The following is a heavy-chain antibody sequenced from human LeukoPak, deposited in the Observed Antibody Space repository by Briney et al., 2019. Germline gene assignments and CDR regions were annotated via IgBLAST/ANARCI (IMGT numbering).Heavy chain of an antibody. CDR2: IYYSGST. J-gene: IGHJ2*01. CDR3: ARLSMVRGVLYSTDWHFDL. D-gene: IGHD3-10*01. V-gene: IGHV4-39*07. Sequence: PSETLSLTCTVSGVSIISSTYYWGWIRQPPGTGLEWIGSIYYSGSTYYHPSLKSRVTISVDTSKNQFSLKLSSVTAADTAVYYCARLSMVRGVLYSTDWHFDLWGRGTLVTVSS. CDR1: GVSIISSTYY.